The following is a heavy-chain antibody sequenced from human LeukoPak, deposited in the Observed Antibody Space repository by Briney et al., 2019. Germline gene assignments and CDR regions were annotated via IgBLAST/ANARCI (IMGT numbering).Heavy chain of an antibody. Sequence: ASVKVSCKTSGYTFSTHDLSWVRQAPGQGLEWMGIINPSGGSTSYAQKFQGRVTMTRDMSTSTVYMELSSLRSEDTAVYYCARATGVVAAAPNDYWGQGTLVTVSS. CDR3: ARATGVVAAAPNDY. CDR1: GYTFSTHD. D-gene: IGHD2-2*01. V-gene: IGHV1-46*01. J-gene: IGHJ4*02. CDR2: INPSGGST.